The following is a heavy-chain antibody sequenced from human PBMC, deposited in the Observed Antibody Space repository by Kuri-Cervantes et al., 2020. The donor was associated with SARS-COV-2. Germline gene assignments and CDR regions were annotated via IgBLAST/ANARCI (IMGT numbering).Heavy chain of an antibody. V-gene: IGHV3-23*01. J-gene: IGHJ1*01. D-gene: IGHD1-14*01. CDR3: AKVPISETEYFQH. CDR1: GFTFSSYA. CDR2: ISGSGGST. Sequence: GESLKISCAASGFTFSSYAMSWVRQAPGKGLEWVSAISGSGGSTYYADSVKGRFTISRDNSKNTLYLQMNSLRAEDTAVYYCAKVPISETEYFQHWGQGTLVTVSS.